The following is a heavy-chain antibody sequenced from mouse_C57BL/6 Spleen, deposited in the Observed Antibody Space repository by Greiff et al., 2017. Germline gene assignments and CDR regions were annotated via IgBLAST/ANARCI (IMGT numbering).Heavy chain of an antibody. CDR1: GYTFTGYW. J-gene: IGHJ2*01. CDR2: ILPGRGST. Sequence: QVQLQQSGAELMKPGASVKLSCKATGYTFTGYWLEWVTQRPGHGLEWIGEILPGRGSTNYNEKFKGKATFTADTSSNTAYMQLSSLTTGDAAMYYCARPSSGHYFDYWGQGTTRTVSS. V-gene: IGHV1-9*01. CDR3: ARPSSGHYFDY. D-gene: IGHD3-2*02.